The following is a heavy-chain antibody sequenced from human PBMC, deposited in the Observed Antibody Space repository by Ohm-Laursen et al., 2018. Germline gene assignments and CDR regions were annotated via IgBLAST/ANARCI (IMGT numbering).Heavy chain of an antibody. CDR1: GFTFSSYG. Sequence: SLRLSCAASGFTFSSYGMHWVRQAPGKGLEWVAVISYDGSNKYYADSVKGRFTISRDNAKNSLYLQMNSLRAEDTALYYCAKGGSMMGIVGAFDIWGQGTMVTVSS. J-gene: IGHJ3*02. D-gene: IGHD3-22*01. CDR3: AKGGSMMGIVGAFDI. CDR2: ISYDGSNK. V-gene: IGHV3-30*18.